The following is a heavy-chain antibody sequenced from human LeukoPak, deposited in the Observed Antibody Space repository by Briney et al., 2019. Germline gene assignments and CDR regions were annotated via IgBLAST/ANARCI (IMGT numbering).Heavy chain of an antibody. J-gene: IGHJ4*02. Sequence: GGSLRLSCAASGFTFSSYWMHWVRQAPGKGLVWVSRINSDGSSTSYADSVKGRFTISRDNAKNSLYLQMNGLRVEDTAVYYCARGGAARPDFWGQGTLVTVSS. V-gene: IGHV3-74*01. D-gene: IGHD6-6*01. CDR2: INSDGSST. CDR3: ARGGAARPDF. CDR1: GFTFSSYW.